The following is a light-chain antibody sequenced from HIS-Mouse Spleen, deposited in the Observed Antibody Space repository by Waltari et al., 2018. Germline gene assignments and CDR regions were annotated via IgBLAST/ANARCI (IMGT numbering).Light chain of an antibody. CDR1: SSNIGAGYD. V-gene: IGLV1-40*01. J-gene: IGLJ2*01. CDR2: GNS. CDR3: QSYDSSHVV. Sequence: QSVLTQPPSVSGAPGQRVTISCTGSSSNIGAGYDVHWYQQLPGTAPKLLIYGNSNRTSGVPDRFSGSKSGTSASLAITGLQAEDEADYYCQSYDSSHVVFGGGTKLTVL.